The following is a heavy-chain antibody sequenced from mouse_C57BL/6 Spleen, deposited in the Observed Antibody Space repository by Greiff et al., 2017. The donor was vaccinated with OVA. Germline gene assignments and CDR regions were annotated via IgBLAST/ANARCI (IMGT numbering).Heavy chain of an antibody. V-gene: IGHV3-6*01. D-gene: IGHD1-1*01. CDR2: ISYDGSN. Sequence: SGPGLVKPSQSLSLTCSVTGYSITSGYYWNWIRQFPGNKLEWMGYISYDGSNNYNPSLKNRISITRDTSKNQFFLKLNSVTTEDTATYYCARAGGSSYAWFAYWGQGTLVTVSA. CDR1: GYSITSGYY. CDR3: ARAGGSSYAWFAY. J-gene: IGHJ3*01.